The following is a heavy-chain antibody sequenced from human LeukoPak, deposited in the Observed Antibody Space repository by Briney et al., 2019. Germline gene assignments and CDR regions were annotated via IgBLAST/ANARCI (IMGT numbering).Heavy chain of an antibody. J-gene: IGHJ4*02. CDR1: GFTFSGSP. CDR3: TSLEMATIGD. CDR2: IRSKANNYAT. Sequence: PGGSLKLSCAASGFTFSGSPMRWVRQASGKGLEWVGRIRSKANNYATAYTASVKGRFTISRDDSKNTAYLQMNSLKTEDTAVYYCTSLEMATIGDWGQGTLVTVSS. D-gene: IGHD5-24*01. V-gene: IGHV3-73*01.